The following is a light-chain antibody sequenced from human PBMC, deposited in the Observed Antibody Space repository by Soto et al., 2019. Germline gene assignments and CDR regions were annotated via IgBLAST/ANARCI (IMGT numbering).Light chain of an antibody. V-gene: IGLV2-11*01. J-gene: IGLJ2*01. CDR3: CSYAGSSSFRVL. CDR1: SSDVGGYNF. CDR2: DVS. Sequence: QSALTQPRSVSGSPGQSVTISCTGTSSDVGGYNFVSWYQHNPGKAPKLMIFDVSARPSGVPDRFSGSKSANTASLTISGLQAADEAEYYCCCCSYAGSSSFRVLFGGGTQLTVL.